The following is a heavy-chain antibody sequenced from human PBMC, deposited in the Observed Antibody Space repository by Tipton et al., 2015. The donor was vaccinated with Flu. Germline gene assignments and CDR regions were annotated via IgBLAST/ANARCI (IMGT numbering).Heavy chain of an antibody. CDR1: GGSISSSSYY. CDR2: IYYSGST. CDR3: ARVYKGSGWTPFDY. J-gene: IGHJ4*02. V-gene: IGHV4-39*01. Sequence: TLSLTCTVSGGSISSSSYYWGWIRQPPGKGLEWIGSIYYSGSTYYNPSLKSRVTISVDTSKNQFSLKLSSVTAADTAVYYCARVYKGSGWTPFDYWGQGTLVTVSS. D-gene: IGHD6-19*01.